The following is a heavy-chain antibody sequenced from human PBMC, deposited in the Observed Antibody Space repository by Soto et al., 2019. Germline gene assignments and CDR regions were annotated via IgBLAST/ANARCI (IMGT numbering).Heavy chain of an antibody. CDR1: GFTFSSYW. D-gene: IGHD3-10*01. CDR2: IKQDGSEK. CDR3: ARVSYYGSGSYYTGGYYYGMDV. Sequence: PGGSLRLSCAASGFTFSSYWMSWVRQAPGKGLEWVANIKQDGSEKYYVDSVKGRFTISRDNAKNSLYLQMNSLRAEDTAVYYCARVSYYGSGSYYTGGYYYGMDVWGQGTTVTVSS. V-gene: IGHV3-7*03. J-gene: IGHJ6*02.